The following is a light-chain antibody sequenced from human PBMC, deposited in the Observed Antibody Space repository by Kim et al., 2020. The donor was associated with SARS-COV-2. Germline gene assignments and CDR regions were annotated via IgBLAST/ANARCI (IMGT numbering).Light chain of an antibody. CDR1: QSISSY. J-gene: IGKJ1*01. CDR2: AAS. V-gene: IGKV1-39*01. CDR3: QQSYSTPHT. Sequence: APVGDRVTITCRARQSISSYLNWYQQKPGKAPKLLIYAASSLQSGVPSRFSGSGSGTDFTLTISSLQPEDIATYYCQQSYSTPHTFGQGTKVDIK.